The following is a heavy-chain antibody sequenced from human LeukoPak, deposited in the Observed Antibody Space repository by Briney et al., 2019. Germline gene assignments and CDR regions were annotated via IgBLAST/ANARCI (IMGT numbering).Heavy chain of an antibody. D-gene: IGHD2-2*01. CDR2: ISYDGSNK. J-gene: IGHJ4*02. CDR3: ARDPPGKYQLLLLYYFDY. CDR1: GFTFSSYG. V-gene: IGHV3-30*03. Sequence: GGSLRLSCAASGFTFSSYGMHWVRQAPGKGLEWVAVISYDGSNKYYADSVKGRFTISRDNSKNTLYLQMNSLRAEDTAVYYCARDPPGKYQLLLLYYFDYWGQGTLVTVSS.